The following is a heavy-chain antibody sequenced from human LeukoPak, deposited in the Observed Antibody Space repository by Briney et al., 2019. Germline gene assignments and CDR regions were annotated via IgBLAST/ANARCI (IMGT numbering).Heavy chain of an antibody. D-gene: IGHD6-13*01. CDR2: IYYSGNT. CDR1: GGSISSSSYY. V-gene: IGHV4-39*01. CDR3: ARLFSSSWYRGAFDL. Sequence: SETLSLTCTVSGGSISSSSYYWGWIRQPPGKGLEWIGSIYYSGNTYYNPSLKSRVTISVDTSKNQFSLKLSSVTTADTAVYYCARLFSSSWYRGAFDLWGQGTMVTVSS. J-gene: IGHJ3*01.